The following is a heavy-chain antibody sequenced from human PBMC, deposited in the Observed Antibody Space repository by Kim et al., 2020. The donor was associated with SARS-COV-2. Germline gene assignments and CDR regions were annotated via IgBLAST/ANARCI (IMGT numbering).Heavy chain of an antibody. CDR1: GFTFSDHY. J-gene: IGHJ6*02. CDR2: TSNKANSYTT. Sequence: GGSLRLSCAASGFTFSDHYMDWVRQAPGKGPEWVGRTSNKANSYTTEYAASVRGRFTISRDESKNSLYLQMNSPKTEDTAVYYCARGDHGMVVWGQGTTVTVSS. CDR3: ARGDHGMVV. V-gene: IGHV3-72*01.